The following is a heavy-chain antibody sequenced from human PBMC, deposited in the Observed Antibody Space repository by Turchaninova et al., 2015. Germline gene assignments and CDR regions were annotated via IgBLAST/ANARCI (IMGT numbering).Heavy chain of an antibody. CDR3: ARDAHSSSWTRWFDP. CDR2: IFHDGTI. D-gene: IGHD6-13*01. Sequence: QVQLQESGPGLVKPSETLSLTCTVSGYSISSVYYWGWIRLPPGEGLACLGNIFHDGTIYYNPSLRRRVTMSVETSKDQFSLTVNSVTAADTAWYFCARDAHSSSWTRWFDPWGQGTLVTVSS. CDR1: GYSISSVYY. V-gene: IGHV4-38-2*02. J-gene: IGHJ5*02.